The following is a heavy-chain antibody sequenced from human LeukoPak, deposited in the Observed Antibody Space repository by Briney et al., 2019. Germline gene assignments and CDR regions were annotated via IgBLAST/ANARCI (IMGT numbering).Heavy chain of an antibody. V-gene: IGHV3-30-3*01. Sequence: GGSLRLSCAASGFTLSSYAMHWVRQAPGKGLEWVAVISYDGSNKYYADSVKGRFTISRDNSKNTLYLQMNSLRAEDTAVYYCARDAYYYDSSGYYVYWGQGTLVTVSS. D-gene: IGHD3-22*01. CDR1: GFTLSSYA. CDR3: ARDAYYYDSSGYYVY. CDR2: ISYDGSNK. J-gene: IGHJ4*02.